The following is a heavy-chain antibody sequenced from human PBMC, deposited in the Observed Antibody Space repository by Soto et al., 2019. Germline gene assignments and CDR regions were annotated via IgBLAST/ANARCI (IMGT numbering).Heavy chain of an antibody. D-gene: IGHD3-22*01. Sequence: GGSLRLSCAASGFTFSDYAMHWVRQPPGKGLEWVAVILSDGSNEYYADSVKGRFTISRENSKNSLYLQMKSLRSEDTAVYFCAKPSHYGSTGYFLDNWGRGTMVTVFS. CDR2: ILSDGSNE. V-gene: IGHV3-30-3*01. J-gene: IGHJ4*02. CDR1: GFTFSDYA. CDR3: AKPSHYGSTGYFLDN.